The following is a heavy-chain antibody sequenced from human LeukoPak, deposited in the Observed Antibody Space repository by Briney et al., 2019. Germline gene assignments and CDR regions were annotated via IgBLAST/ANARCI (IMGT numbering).Heavy chain of an antibody. V-gene: IGHV3-9*01. J-gene: IGHJ2*01. CDR1: GFTFDNHA. CDR3: ARDKRSYGNRWPSGYLDL. CDR2: MNWKSDGF. Sequence: GGSLTLSCAASGFTFDNHAMHWVRQAPGKGLEWVSGMNWKSDGFGYSSSVKGRFIISRDNGENSLYLQMNSLTVEDTALYFCARDKRSYGNRWPSGYLDLWGRGTLITVSS. D-gene: IGHD5-24*01.